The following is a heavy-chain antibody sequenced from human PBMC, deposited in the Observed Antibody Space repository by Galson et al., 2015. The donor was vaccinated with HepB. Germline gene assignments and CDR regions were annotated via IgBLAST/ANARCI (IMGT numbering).Heavy chain of an antibody. V-gene: IGHV3-23*01. D-gene: IGHD2-2*01. CDR1: GFTFSSYA. CDR2: LSGSGDNI. J-gene: IGHJ3*02. CDR3: AKDSRVGCSTTTCYVFDM. Sequence: SLRLSCAASGFTFSSYAMSWVRQTPGKGLEWVSVLSGSGDNIYYADSVKGRFTISRDNSKNTLYLQMNSLRAEDTAVYYCAKDSRVGCSTTTCYVFDMWGQGTRVTVSS.